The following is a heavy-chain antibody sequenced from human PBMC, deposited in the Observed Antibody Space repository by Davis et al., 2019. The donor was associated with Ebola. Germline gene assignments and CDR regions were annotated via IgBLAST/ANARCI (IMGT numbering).Heavy chain of an antibody. V-gene: IGHV4-30-4*07. D-gene: IGHD2-15*01. J-gene: IGHJ5*02. Sequence: MPSETLSLTCAVSGGSISSGGYSWSWIRQPPGKGLEWIGYIYYSGSTYYNPSLKSRVTISVDTSKNQFSLKLSSVTAADTAVYYCARGQVVWPRFDPWGQGTLVTVSS. CDR1: GGSISSGGYS. CDR3: ARGQVVWPRFDP. CDR2: IYYSGST.